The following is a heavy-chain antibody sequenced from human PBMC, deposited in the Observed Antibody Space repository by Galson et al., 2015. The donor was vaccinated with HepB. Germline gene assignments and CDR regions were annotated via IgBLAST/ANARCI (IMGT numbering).Heavy chain of an antibody. D-gene: IGHD6-13*01. Sequence: SLRLSCAASGFTFSSNVMSWVRQAPGKGLEWVSTINESGDTTYYADSVKGRFTVSRDNSKNTLYLQMSSLRAEDTAVYYCAKDWGAAAAILGYWGQGTLVTVSS. CDR2: INESGDTT. V-gene: IGHV3-23*01. CDR1: GFTFSSNV. CDR3: AKDWGAAAAILGY. J-gene: IGHJ4*02.